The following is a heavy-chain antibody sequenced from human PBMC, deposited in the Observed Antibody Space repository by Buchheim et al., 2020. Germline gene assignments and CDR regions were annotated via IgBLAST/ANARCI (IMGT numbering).Heavy chain of an antibody. CDR3: ARVASTDYYDSSGYYYSFDY. Sequence: QVQLQQWGAGLLKPSETLSLTCAVYGGSFSGYYWSWIRQPPGKGLEWIGEINHSGSTNYNPSLKSRVTISVGTSKNQFSLKLSSVTAADTAVYYCARVASTDYYDSSGYYYSFDYWGQGTL. V-gene: IGHV4-34*01. CDR1: GGSFSGYY. CDR2: INHSGST. D-gene: IGHD3-22*01. J-gene: IGHJ4*02.